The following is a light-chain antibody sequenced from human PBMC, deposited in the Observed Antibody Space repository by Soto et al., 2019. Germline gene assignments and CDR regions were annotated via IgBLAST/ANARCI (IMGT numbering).Light chain of an antibody. CDR2: WAS. CDR3: QQYYSTPPVT. V-gene: IGKV4-1*01. J-gene: IGKJ3*01. CDR1: QSVLYSSNNKNY. Sequence: DIVMTQSPDSLAVSLGERATINCKSSQSVLYSSNNKNYLAWYQQKPGQPPKLLIYWASTRESGVPDRFNGSGSETDFTLTISSLQAEDVAVYYCQQYYSTPPVTFGPGTKVDIK.